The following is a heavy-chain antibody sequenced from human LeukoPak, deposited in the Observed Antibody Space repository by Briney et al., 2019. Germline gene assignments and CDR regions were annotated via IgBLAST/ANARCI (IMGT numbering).Heavy chain of an antibody. V-gene: IGHV3-33*01. CDR3: ARAMGSGWALFDY. J-gene: IGHJ4*02. CDR1: GFTFSSYG. CDR2: MWYDGSNK. Sequence: PGGSLRLSCAASGFTFSSYGMHWVRQAPGKGLEWVAVMWYDGSNKYYADSVKGRFTISRDNSKNTLYLQMNSLRAEDTAVYYCARAMGSGWALFDYWGQGTLVTVSS. D-gene: IGHD6-19*01.